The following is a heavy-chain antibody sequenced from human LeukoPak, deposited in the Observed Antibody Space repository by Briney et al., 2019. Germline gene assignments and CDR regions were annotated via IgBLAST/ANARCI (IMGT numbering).Heavy chain of an antibody. CDR2: IKQDGSEK. V-gene: IGHV3-7*01. J-gene: IGHJ4*02. D-gene: IGHD3-10*01. Sequence: GGSLRLSCAASGFTFSSYWMSWVRQAPGKGLEWVANIKQDGSEKYYVDSVKGRFTISRDNAKNSLYLQMNSLRAEDTAVYYCARDTYYGSGSYYNWGQGTLVTVSS. CDR1: GFTFSSYW. CDR3: ARDTYYGSGSYYN.